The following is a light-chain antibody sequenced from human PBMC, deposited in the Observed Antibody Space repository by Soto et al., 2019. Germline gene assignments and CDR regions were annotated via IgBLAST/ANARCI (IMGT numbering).Light chain of an antibody. Sequence: IQMTQSPSSLSASVGDRVTVTCRASQTAASYLNWYQQKPGKAPKLLIRAASRLESGVPVRFSGSGSGTDFTLTISSLQPEDVATYYCQQSYSTLFTFGPGTKVDV. J-gene: IGKJ3*01. V-gene: IGKV1-39*01. CDR1: QTAASY. CDR3: QQSYSTLFT. CDR2: AAS.